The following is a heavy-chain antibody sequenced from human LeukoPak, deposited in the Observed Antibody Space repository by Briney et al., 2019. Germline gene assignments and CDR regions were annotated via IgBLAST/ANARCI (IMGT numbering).Heavy chain of an antibody. CDR1: GFTFSNAW. Sequence: PGGSLRLSCAASGFTFSNAWMSWVRQAPGKGLEWVGRIKSKTDGGTTDYAAPVKGRFTISRDDSKNTLYLQMNSLKTEDTAVYYCTTGNYYDSSGYRTPLLYYYGMDVWGKGTTVTVSS. D-gene: IGHD3-22*01. CDR2: IKSKTDGGTT. CDR3: TTGNYYDSSGYRTPLLYYYGMDV. V-gene: IGHV3-15*01. J-gene: IGHJ6*04.